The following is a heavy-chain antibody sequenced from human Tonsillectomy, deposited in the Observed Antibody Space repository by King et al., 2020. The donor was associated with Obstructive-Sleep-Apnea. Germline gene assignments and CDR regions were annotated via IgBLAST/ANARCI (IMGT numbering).Heavy chain of an antibody. CDR2: IKHSGST. CDR1: GGSFSGYH. Sequence: VQLQQWGAGLLKPSETLSLTCAVYGGSFSGYHGSWIRQPPGKGLEWIGEIKHSGSTNYNPSLKSRVTMLVDTSKNQFALNLSSVTAADTAVYYCARRYYGSGSYSPFDYWGQGNLVTVSS. CDR3: ARRYYGSGSYSPFDY. D-gene: IGHD3-10*01. J-gene: IGHJ4*02. V-gene: IGHV4-34*01.